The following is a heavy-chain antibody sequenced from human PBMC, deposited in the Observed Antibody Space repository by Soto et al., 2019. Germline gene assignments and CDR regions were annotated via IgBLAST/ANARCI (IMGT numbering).Heavy chain of an antibody. D-gene: IGHD2-15*01. CDR1: GFIVSNTY. CDR2: ISNRGDT. CDR3: AREPRYCRGGSCSITGDTYDI. J-gene: IGHJ3*02. V-gene: IGHV3-66*01. Sequence: SGGSLRLSCTASGFIVSNTYVNWVRQAPGKRLEWVSVISNRGDTHYADSVRGRFSLSRDISDNTLHLQMNNLRVEDTAVYYCAREPRYCRGGSCSITGDTYDIWGQGTMVTVSS.